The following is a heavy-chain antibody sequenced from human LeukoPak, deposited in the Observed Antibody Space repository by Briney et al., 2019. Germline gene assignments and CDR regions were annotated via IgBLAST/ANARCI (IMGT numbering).Heavy chain of an antibody. D-gene: IGHD6-19*01. J-gene: IGHJ4*02. V-gene: IGHV1-46*01. Sequence: ASVKVSCKASGYTFTNYYMHWVRQAPGQGLEWMGIINPGGGSTSYAQKFQGRVTMTRDTSTSTAYMELSSLRSEDTAVYYCARGGSGWPLDYWGQGTLVTVSS. CDR3: ARGGSGWPLDY. CDR1: GYTFTNYY. CDR2: INPGGGST.